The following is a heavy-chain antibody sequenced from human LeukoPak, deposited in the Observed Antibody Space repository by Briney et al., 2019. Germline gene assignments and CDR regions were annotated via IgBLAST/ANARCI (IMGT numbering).Heavy chain of an antibody. V-gene: IGHV1-2*02. CDR1: GYSFTDYY. CDR3: ARADRLHGGPYLIGP. CDR2: INPNSGGT. Sequence: GASVKVSCKASGYSFTDYYMHWVRQAPGQGLEWRGWINPNSGGTNSAQKFQGRVTMTRDTSITTVYMEVSWLTSDDTAIYYCARADRLHGGPYLIGPWGQGTLVTVSS. J-gene: IGHJ5*02. D-gene: IGHD2-21*01.